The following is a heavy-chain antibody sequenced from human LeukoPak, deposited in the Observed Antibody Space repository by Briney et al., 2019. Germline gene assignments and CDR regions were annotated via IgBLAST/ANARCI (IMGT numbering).Heavy chain of an antibody. CDR2: IYYNGNT. CDR1: DGSINSYY. CDR3: ARGSQQLARGDWFDP. Sequence: SETLSLTCSVSDGSINSYYWNWIRRPPGKGLEWIGYIYYNGNTNYSPSLKSRVTMSVDTSKNLFSLKLSSVTAADTAVYYCARGSQQLARGDWFDPWGQGTLVTVSS. V-gene: IGHV4-59*12. D-gene: IGHD6-13*01. J-gene: IGHJ5*02.